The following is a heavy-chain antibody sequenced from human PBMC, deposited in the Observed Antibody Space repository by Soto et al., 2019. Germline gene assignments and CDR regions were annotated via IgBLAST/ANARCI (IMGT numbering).Heavy chain of an antibody. V-gene: IGHV3-66*01. D-gene: IGHD2-15*01. J-gene: IGHJ3*02. CDR1: GFTFSTYA. CDR3: VREPRYCSGGSCSIMGDAFDI. CDR2: IYNEFT. Sequence: PGGSLRLSCAASGFTFSTYAMNWVRQAPGKGLGWVSVIYNEFTDYADSVRGRFSISTDSSKNALYLQMNSLRAEDSAVYYCVREPRYCSGGSCSIMGDAFDIWGQGTMVTVSS.